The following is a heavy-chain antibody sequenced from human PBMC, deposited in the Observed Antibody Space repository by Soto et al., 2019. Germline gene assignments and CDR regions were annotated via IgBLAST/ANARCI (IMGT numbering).Heavy chain of an antibody. CDR2: IMPIFRTP. V-gene: IGHV1-69*12. CDR1: GGTFRNSA. CDR3: ARDNDRPQLGGNYYYILDV. J-gene: IGHJ6*02. Sequence: QVQLVQSGAEVKKPGSSVKLSCKASGGTFRNSAISWVRQAPGQGLEWMGGIMPIFRTPDYAQKFQGRVTITADESTNTAYMELSGLRSDDTAVYYCARDNDRPQLGGNYYYILDVWGHGTTVTVSS. D-gene: IGHD1-1*01.